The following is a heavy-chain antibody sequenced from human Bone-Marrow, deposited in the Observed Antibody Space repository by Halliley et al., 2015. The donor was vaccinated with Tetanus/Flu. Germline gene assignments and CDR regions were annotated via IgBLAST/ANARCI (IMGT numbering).Heavy chain of an antibody. Sequence: SLRLSCAASGFSFSSSAMHWVRQAPGKGLEWVAIISHDGNEKYYADSVRGRFTISRDNSNNTLYVQMNSLRAEDTAVYFCASCRSPYFDWLLYYWGQGILVTVSS. V-gene: IGHV3-30-3*01. CDR3: ASCRSPYFDWLLYY. D-gene: IGHD3-9*01. CDR2: ISHDGNEK. J-gene: IGHJ4*02. CDR1: GFSFSSSA.